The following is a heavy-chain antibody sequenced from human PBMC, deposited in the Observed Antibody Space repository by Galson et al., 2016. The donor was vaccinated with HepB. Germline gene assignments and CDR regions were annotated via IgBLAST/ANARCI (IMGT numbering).Heavy chain of an antibody. Sequence: SLRLSCAASGFTFSSYSMHWVRQAPGKGLEWVSSVTGGSNFINYSDSVKGRFTISRDNAKNSLYLQMDSLRVEDTGVYYCAREGRGRTNFGVAFDFWGQGTRLTVSS. CDR3: AREGRGRTNFGVAFDF. CDR1: GFTFSSYS. CDR2: VTGGSNFI. J-gene: IGHJ4*02. D-gene: IGHD3-3*01. V-gene: IGHV3-21*01.